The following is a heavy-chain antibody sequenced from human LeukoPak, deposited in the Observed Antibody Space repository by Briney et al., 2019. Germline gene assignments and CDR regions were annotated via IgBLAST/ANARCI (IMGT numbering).Heavy chain of an antibody. CDR3: ARGGSKVGYYYGSGRRYYFDY. D-gene: IGHD3-10*01. Sequence: SETLSLTCTVSGGSISSYYWSWIRQPPGKGLEWIGEINHSGSTNYNPSLKSRVTISVDTSKNQFSLKLSSVTAADTAVYYCARGGSKVGYYYGSGRRYYFDYWGQGTLVTVSS. V-gene: IGHV4-34*01. CDR1: GGSISSYY. J-gene: IGHJ4*02. CDR2: INHSGST.